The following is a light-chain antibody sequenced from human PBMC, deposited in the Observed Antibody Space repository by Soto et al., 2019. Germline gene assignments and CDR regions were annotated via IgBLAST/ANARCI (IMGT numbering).Light chain of an antibody. J-gene: IGKJ4*01. CDR3: QQRSSWRVT. Sequence: EIVLTQFPATLSLSPGERATLSCRASQSVSTFLAWYQQKPGQAPRLVVYDASRRATALPARFSGSGSGTDFPLTIRSLEPEDFAVYYCQQRSSWRVTFGGGTKVDIK. V-gene: IGKV3-11*01. CDR1: QSVSTF. CDR2: DAS.